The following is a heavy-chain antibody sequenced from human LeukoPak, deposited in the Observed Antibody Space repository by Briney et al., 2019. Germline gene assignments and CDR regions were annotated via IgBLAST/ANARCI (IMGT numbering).Heavy chain of an antibody. Sequence: PSETLSLTCAVYGGSFSGYYWSWIRQPPGKGLEWIGEINHSGSTNYNPSLKSRVTMSVDTSKNQFSLKLSSVTAADTAVYYCARDAYSSSWSSYYMDVWGKGTTVTISS. CDR2: INHSGST. J-gene: IGHJ6*03. CDR3: ARDAYSSSWSSYYMDV. CDR1: GGSFSGYY. D-gene: IGHD6-13*01. V-gene: IGHV4-34*01.